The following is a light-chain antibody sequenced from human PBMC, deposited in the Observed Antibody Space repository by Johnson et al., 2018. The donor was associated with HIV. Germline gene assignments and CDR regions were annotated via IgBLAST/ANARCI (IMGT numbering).Light chain of an antibody. CDR1: SSNIGNNY. CDR3: ATWDSSLRWV. Sequence: QSVLTQSPSVSAAPGQKVNISCSGGSSNIGNNYVSWYQQLPGTAPKLLIYENDKRPSGIPDRFSGSKSGTSATLGITGLQTGDEADYYCATWDSSLRWVFGTGTKVTVL. CDR2: END. J-gene: IGLJ1*01. V-gene: IGLV1-51*02.